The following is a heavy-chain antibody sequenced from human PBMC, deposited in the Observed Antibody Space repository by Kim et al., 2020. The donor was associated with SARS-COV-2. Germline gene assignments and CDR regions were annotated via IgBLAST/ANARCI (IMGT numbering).Heavy chain of an antibody. CDR1: GGSISSSSYY. D-gene: IGHD4-17*01. V-gene: IGHV4-39*01. J-gene: IGHJ3*02. CDR3: ARLMTTVTAREDDAFDI. CDR2: IYYSGST. Sequence: SETLSLTCTVSGGSISSSSYYWGWIRQPPGKGLEWIGSIYYSGSTYYNPSLKSRVTISVDTSKNQFSLKLSSVTAADTAVYYCARLMTTVTAREDDAFDIWGQGTMVTVSS.